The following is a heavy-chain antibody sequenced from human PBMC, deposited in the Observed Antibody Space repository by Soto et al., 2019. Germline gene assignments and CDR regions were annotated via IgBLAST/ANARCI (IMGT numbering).Heavy chain of an antibody. CDR1: GFTFNKYA. CDR2: ISGGADTT. J-gene: IGHJ1*01. Sequence: EVQLLESGGGLVQPGGSLRLSCAASGFTFNKYAMSWVLQAPGKGLERVSVISGGADTTYYADSVKRRFTMSRDNSRNTLSLQMNSLRAEDTAVYYYAKDGEGYNYAEYFQHWGQGTLVTVS. V-gene: IGHV3-23*01. CDR3: AKDGEGYNYAEYFQH. D-gene: IGHD5-12*01.